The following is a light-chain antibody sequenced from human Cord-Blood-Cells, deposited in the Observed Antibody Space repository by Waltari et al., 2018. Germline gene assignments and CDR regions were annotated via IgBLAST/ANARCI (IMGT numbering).Light chain of an antibody. CDR3: QQSYSTRKT. V-gene: IGKV1-39*01. CDR1: QSISSY. Sequence: DIQMTQSPSSLSASAADRVTITCRASQSISSYLNWYQQKPGKAPKLLIYAASRLQSVVPSRFSGSGAGTDLTRIISSLQPEEFATYYWQQSYSTRKTFGQGTKVEIK. CDR2: AAS. J-gene: IGKJ1*01.